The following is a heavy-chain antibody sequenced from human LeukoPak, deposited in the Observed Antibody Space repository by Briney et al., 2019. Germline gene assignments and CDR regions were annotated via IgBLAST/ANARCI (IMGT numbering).Heavy chain of an antibody. CDR3: ARLKFYDSTGYSPGYYMDV. CDR1: GGSIISNY. Sequence: SETLPLTCTVSGGSIISNYWSWIRQSAGTGLEWIGRIYGSGITDYNPSLKSRVTMSLDTSRKQFSLRLTSVTTADTAVYYCARLKFYDSTGYSPGYYMDVWGKGTTVSVFS. D-gene: IGHD3-22*01. J-gene: IGHJ6*03. CDR2: IYGSGIT. V-gene: IGHV4-4*07.